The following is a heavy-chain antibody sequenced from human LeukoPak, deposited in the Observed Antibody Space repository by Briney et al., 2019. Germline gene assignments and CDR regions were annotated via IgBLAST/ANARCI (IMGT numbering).Heavy chain of an antibody. D-gene: IGHD3-3*01. V-gene: IGHV3-21*01. Sequence: PGGSLRLSCAASGFTFKTYTMHWVRQAPGMGLEWVSSISSSSSYIFYADSVKGRFTISRDNAKNSLYLQMNSLRAEDTAVYYCARDREVLRFLEWLATFDYWGQGTLVTVSS. CDR3: ARDREVLRFLEWLATFDY. J-gene: IGHJ4*02. CDR2: ISSSSSYI. CDR1: GFTFKTYT.